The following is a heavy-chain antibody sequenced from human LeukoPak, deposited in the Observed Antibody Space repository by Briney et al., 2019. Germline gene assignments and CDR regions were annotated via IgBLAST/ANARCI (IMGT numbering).Heavy chain of an antibody. CDR2: ISGSGGST. J-gene: IGHJ6*02. V-gene: IGHV3-23*01. D-gene: IGHD3-3*01. CDR3: AKGSARFLEWLLYSYYGMDV. CDR1: GFTFSSYG. Sequence: GRSLRLSCAASGFTFSSYGMHWVRQAPGKGLEWVSAISGSGGSTYYADSVKGRFTISRDNSKNTLYLQMNSLRAEDTAVYYCAKGSARFLEWLLYSYYGMDVWGQGTTVTVSS.